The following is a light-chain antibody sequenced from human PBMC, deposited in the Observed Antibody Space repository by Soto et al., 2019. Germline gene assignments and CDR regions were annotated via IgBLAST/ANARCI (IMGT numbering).Light chain of an antibody. CDR3: QHYSGYSRT. CDR1: QSISSY. CDR2: KAS. Sequence: DIQMTQSPSSLSASVGDRVTITCRASQSISSYLNWYQQKPGKAPKLLIYKASTLKSGVPSRFSGSGSGTEFTLTISSLQPDDFATYYCQHYSGYSRTFGQGTKVDIK. V-gene: IGKV1-5*03. J-gene: IGKJ1*01.